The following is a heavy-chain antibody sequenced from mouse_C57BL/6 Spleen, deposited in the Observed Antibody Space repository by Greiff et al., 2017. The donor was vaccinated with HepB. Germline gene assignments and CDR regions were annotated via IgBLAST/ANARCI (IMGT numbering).Heavy chain of an antibody. CDR3: ARSDYYAMDY. CDR2: ISSGSSTI. Sequence: EVHLVESGGGLVKPGGSLKLSCAASGFTFSDYGMHWVRQAPEKGLEWVAYISSGSSTIYYADTVKGRFTISRDNAKNTLFLQITSLRSEDTAMYYCARSDYYAMDYWGQGTSVTVSS. V-gene: IGHV5-17*01. CDR1: GFTFSDYG. J-gene: IGHJ4*01.